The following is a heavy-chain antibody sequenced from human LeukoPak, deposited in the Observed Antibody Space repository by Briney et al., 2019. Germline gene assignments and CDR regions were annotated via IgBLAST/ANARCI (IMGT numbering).Heavy chain of an antibody. Sequence: KPSETLSLTCTVSGGSISSYYWSWIRQPPGKGLEWIGYIYYSGSTNYNPSLKSRVTISVDTSKNQFSQKLSSVTAADTAVYYCARSAGVVNWFDPWGQGTLVTVSS. D-gene: IGHD2-8*01. CDR1: GGSISSYY. V-gene: IGHV4-59*01. CDR3: ARSAGVVNWFDP. CDR2: IYYSGST. J-gene: IGHJ5*02.